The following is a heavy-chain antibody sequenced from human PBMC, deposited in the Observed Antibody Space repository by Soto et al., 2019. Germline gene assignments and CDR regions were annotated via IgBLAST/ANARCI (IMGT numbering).Heavy chain of an antibody. D-gene: IGHD3-16*01. CDR3: ARDPGVMAGGGYGMDV. Sequence: QVQLQESGPGLVKPSQTLSLTCSVSGGSISSGYYYWNWIRQYPGKGLEWIGYIYNSGSTYYNPSLKSRVTISVDPSKNQFSLKLRSVTAADTAVYYCARDPGVMAGGGYGMDVWGQGTTVTVSS. CDR1: GGSISSGYYY. CDR2: IYNSGST. J-gene: IGHJ6*02. V-gene: IGHV4-31*03.